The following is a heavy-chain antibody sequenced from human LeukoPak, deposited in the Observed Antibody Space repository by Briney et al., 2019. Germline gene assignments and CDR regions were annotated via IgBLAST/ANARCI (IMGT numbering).Heavy chain of an antibody. CDR3: VKDHGYCSGGSCYSKYYFDY. V-gene: IGHV3-64D*06. D-gene: IGHD2-15*01. J-gene: IGHJ4*02. CDR1: GXTFSSYA. CDR2: ISSNGGST. Sequence: GGSLRLSCSASGXTFSSYAMHWVRQAPGKGLEYVSAISSNGGSTYYADSVKGRFTISRDNSKNTLYLQMSSLRAEDTAVYYCVKDHGYCSGGSCYSKYYFDYWGQGTLVTVSS.